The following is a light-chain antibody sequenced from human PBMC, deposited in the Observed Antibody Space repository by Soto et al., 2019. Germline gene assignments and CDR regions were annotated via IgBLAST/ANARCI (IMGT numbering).Light chain of an antibody. CDR3: CSYTTSSSYV. CDR1: SSDVGYYIF. CDR2: DVN. J-gene: IGLJ1*01. V-gene: IGLV2-14*01. Sequence: QSPLTQPASVSGSPGQSITISCTGSSSDVGYYIFVSWYQQHPGKAPKLMIYDVNNRPSGVSNRFSGSKSGNTASLTISGLQAEDEADYYCCSYTTSSSYVFGTGTKLTVL.